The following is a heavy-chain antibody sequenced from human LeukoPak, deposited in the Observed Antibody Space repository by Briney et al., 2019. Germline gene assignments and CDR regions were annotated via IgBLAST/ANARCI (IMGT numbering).Heavy chain of an antibody. CDR3: ARKDSSGWRPMDV. CDR1: GFTFSSYS. V-gene: IGHV3-21*01. Sequence: GGSLRLSCAASGFTFSSYSMNWVRQAPGKGLEWVSSISSSSYIYYADSVKGRFTISRDNAKNSLYLQMISLRAEDTAVYYCARKDSSGWRPMDVWGKGTTVTVSS. D-gene: IGHD6-19*01. J-gene: IGHJ6*04. CDR2: ISSSSYI.